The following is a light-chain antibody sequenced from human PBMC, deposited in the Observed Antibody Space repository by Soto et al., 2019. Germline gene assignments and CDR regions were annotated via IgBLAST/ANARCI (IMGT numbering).Light chain of an antibody. Sequence: QSALTQPRSVSGSPGQSVTISCTGTSSDVGGYNYVSWYQQHPGKAPKVMIYDVSDRPSGVPDRFSGSKSGNTASLTISGLQAEDDADYYCCSYAGSPRYVLGTGTKVTVL. J-gene: IGLJ1*01. CDR3: CSYAGSPRYV. V-gene: IGLV2-11*01. CDR2: DVS. CDR1: SSDVGGYNY.